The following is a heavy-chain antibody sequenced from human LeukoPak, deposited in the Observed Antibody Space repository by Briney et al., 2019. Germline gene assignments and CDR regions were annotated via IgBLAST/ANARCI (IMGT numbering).Heavy chain of an antibody. CDR1: GGSISSYY. Sequence: SETLSLTCTVSGGSISSYYWSWIRQPPGKGLEWIGYIYYSGSTNYNPSLKSRVTISVDTSKNQFSLKLSSVTAADTAVYYCASSPRPSDYYYHGMDVWGQGTTVTVSS. V-gene: IGHV4-59*01. D-gene: IGHD3-10*01. J-gene: IGHJ6*02. CDR3: ASSPRPSDYYYHGMDV. CDR2: IYYSGST.